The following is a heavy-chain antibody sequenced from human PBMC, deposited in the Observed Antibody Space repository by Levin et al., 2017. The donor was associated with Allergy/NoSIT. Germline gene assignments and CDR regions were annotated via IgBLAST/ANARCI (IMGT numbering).Heavy chain of an antibody. Sequence: SETLSLTCTVSGGSISSRSYYWGWIRQPPGKGLEWIGSIYYSGSTYYNPSLKSRVTISVDTSKNQFSLKLSSVTAADTAVYYCARSYNYDSSGYPDYWGQGTLVTVSS. CDR1: GGSISSRSYY. J-gene: IGHJ4*02. V-gene: IGHV4-39*01. CDR2: IYYSGST. D-gene: IGHD3-22*01. CDR3: ARSYNYDSSGYPDY.